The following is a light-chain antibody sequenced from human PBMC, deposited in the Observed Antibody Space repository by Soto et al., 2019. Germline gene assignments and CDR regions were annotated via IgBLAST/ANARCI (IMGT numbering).Light chain of an antibody. CDR3: QQYGSSPLT. V-gene: IGKV3-20*01. Sequence: IVLTQSPGTLSLSPGERATLSFRASQSVSSSFLAWYQQRPGQAPRLLIYGASSRATGIPDRFSGGGSGTDFTLTISRLEPEDFAVYYCQQYGSSPLTFGQGTKVDIK. CDR2: GAS. J-gene: IGKJ1*01. CDR1: QSVSSSF.